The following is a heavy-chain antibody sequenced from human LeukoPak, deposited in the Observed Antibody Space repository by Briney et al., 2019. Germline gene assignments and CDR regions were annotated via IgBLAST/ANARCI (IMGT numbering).Heavy chain of an antibody. V-gene: IGHV3-20*01. D-gene: IGHD6-13*01. CDR1: GFTFDDYG. Sequence: RGPLRLSCAASGFTFDDYGMSWVRHAPGKGLEWVSGINWNGGSTGYADSVKGRFTISRDNAKNSLYLQMNSLRAEDTALYHCAREGSSWSHYYFDYWGQGTLVTVSS. J-gene: IGHJ4*02. CDR3: AREGSSWSHYYFDY. CDR2: INWNGGST.